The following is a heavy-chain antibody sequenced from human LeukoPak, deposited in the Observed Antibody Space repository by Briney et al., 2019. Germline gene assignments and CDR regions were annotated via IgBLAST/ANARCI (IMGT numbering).Heavy chain of an antibody. D-gene: IGHD3-3*01. V-gene: IGHV3-30-3*01. CDR1: GFTFSSYA. CDR2: ISYDGSNK. Sequence: PGGSLRLSCAASGFTFSSYAMHWVRQAPGKGLEWVAVISYDGSNKYYADSVKGRFTISRDNAKNSLYLQMNSLRAEDTAVYYCARGLFYGFWGLPIEVRAKDDYYYGMDVWGQGTTVTVSS. J-gene: IGHJ6*02. CDR3: ARGLFYGFWGLPIEVRAKDDYYYGMDV.